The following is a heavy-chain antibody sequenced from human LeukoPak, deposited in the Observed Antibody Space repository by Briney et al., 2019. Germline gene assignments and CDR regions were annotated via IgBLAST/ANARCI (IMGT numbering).Heavy chain of an antibody. V-gene: IGHV4-34*01. CDR1: GGSFSAYGY. CDR3: ARGNRRLGYYGSGSRLPFDS. J-gene: IGHJ4*02. D-gene: IGHD3-10*01. Sequence: SETLSLTCGVYGGSFSAYGYWIWIRQPPGKGLEWIGEFNHNGITSYNPSLRSRVTISIDTSKNQFSLKLNSVTAADTAVYYCARGNRRLGYYGSGSRLPFDSWGQGTLVTVSS. CDR2: FNHNGIT.